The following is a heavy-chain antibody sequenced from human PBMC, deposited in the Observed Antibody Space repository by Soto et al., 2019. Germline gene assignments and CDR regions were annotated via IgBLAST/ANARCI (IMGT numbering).Heavy chain of an antibody. CDR2: ISSSSSYI. CDR3: ARDAIEYSSSPSPYYYYYGMDV. Sequence: WSLRLSCAASGFTFSSYSMNWVRQAPGKGLEWVSSISSSSSYIYYADSVKGRFTISRDNAKNSLYLQMNSLRAEDTAVYYCARDAIEYSSSPSPYYYYYGMDVWGQGTTVTVYS. V-gene: IGHV3-21*01. D-gene: IGHD6-6*01. CDR1: GFTFSSYS. J-gene: IGHJ6*02.